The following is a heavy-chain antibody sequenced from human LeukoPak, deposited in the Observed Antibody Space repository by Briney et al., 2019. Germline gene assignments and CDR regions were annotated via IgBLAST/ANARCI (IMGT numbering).Heavy chain of an antibody. CDR1: GFTFSSYG. CDR2: IKQDGSYK. Sequence: GGSLRLSCAASGFTFSSYGMHWVRQAPGKGLEWVANIKQDGSYKYYVDSLKGRFTISRDNSKNSLYLQINSLRVEDTAVYFCARDRPGGIDYWGQGTLVTVSS. CDR3: ARDRPGGIDY. V-gene: IGHV3-7*01. J-gene: IGHJ4*02.